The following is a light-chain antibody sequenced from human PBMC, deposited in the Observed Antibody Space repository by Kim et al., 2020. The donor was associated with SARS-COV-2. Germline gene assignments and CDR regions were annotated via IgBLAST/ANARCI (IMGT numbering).Light chain of an antibody. V-gene: IGKV4-1*01. CDR3: QQYFTTPPT. J-gene: IGKJ4*01. CDR2: WAS. CDR1: HSVLYRSNNKNH. Sequence: RATINCKSSHSVLYRSNNKNHLAWYQQKPGQPPKLLVYWASTRESGVPVRFSGSGSGTDFTLTISSLQAEDVAVYYCQQYFTTPPTFGGGPRWISN.